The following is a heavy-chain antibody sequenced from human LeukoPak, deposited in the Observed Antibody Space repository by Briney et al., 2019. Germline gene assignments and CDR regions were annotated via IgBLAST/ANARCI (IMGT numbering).Heavy chain of an antibody. J-gene: IGHJ3*02. V-gene: IGHV1-46*01. CDR2: INPSGSST. CDR3: AGGTTNTKGAFDM. D-gene: IGHD2-8*01. CDR1: GYTFTNYY. Sequence: ASVTVSCKASGYTFTNYYIHWVRQAPGQGVEWMGIINPSGSSTSYAQKFQGRVTMTRDTSTSTVYMELSSLRSEDTAVYYCAGGTTNTKGAFDMWGQGTMVTVSS.